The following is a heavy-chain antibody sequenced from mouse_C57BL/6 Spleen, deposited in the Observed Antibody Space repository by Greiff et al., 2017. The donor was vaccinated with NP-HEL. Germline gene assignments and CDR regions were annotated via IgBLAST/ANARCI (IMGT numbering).Heavy chain of an antibody. J-gene: IGHJ1*03. CDR2: IHPNSGST. CDR1: GYTFTSYW. CDR3: ARNLRRTTVVAPV. Sequence: VQLQQSGAELVKPGASVKLSCKASGYTFTSYWMHWVKQRPGQGLEWIGMIHPNSGSTNYNEKFKSKATLTVDKSSSTAYMQLSSLTSEDSAVYYCARNLRRTTVVAPVWGTGTTVTVSS. D-gene: IGHD1-1*01. V-gene: IGHV1-64*01.